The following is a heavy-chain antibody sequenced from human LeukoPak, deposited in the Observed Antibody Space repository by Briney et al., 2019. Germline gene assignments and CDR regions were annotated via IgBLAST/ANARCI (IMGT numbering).Heavy chain of an antibody. CDR2: IYPGDSDT. V-gene: IGHV5-51*01. CDR3: ARQRDGYNPGDAFDI. Sequence: GESLKISCKGSGYSFTSNWVGWVRQMPGEGLEWMGIIYPGDSDTTYSPSFQGQVTISADKSISTAYLQWSSLKASDTAMYYCARQRDGYNPGDAFDIWGQGTMVTVSS. CDR1: GYSFTSNW. J-gene: IGHJ3*02. D-gene: IGHD5-24*01.